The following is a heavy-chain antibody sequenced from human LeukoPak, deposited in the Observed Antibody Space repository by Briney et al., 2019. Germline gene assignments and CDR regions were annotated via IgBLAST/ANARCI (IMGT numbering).Heavy chain of an antibody. Sequence: PGGSLRLSCAASGFTFSSYAMHWVRQAPGKGLEWVAVISYDGSNKYYADSVKGRFTISRDNSKNTLYLQMNSLRAEDTAVYYCAKERVAYYYGSGVYYYGMDVWGQGTTVTVSS. V-gene: IGHV3-30-3*01. J-gene: IGHJ6*02. CDR1: GFTFSSYA. CDR2: ISYDGSNK. D-gene: IGHD3-10*01. CDR3: AKERVAYYYGSGVYYYGMDV.